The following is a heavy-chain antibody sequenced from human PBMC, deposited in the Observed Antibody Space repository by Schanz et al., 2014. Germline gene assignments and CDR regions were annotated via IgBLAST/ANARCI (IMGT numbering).Heavy chain of an antibody. V-gene: IGHV1-18*01. CDR3: AREGIAVGTTGLELDY. CDR2: ISAYNGNT. J-gene: IGHJ4*02. CDR1: GYTFISHG. D-gene: IGHD6-19*01. Sequence: QVHLVQSGAEVKKPGASVKVSCRASGYTFISHGISWVRQAPGQGLEWMGWISAYNGNTNYVQKFQGRVTMTTDTPTTTAYMEVRSLRPDDTAVYYCAREGIAVGTTGLELDYGGQGTPVIVSS.